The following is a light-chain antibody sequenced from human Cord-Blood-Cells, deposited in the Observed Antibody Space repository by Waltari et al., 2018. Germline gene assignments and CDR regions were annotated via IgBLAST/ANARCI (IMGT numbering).Light chain of an antibody. J-gene: IGKJ2*01. Sequence: EILMTQSPDTLPVSPGERATPSCRASQSVSSNLAWYQQKPGQAPRLLIYGASTRATGIPARFSGSGSGTEFTLTISSLQSEDFAVYYCQQYNNWPYTFGQGTKLEIK. CDR3: QQYNNWPYT. V-gene: IGKV3-15*01. CDR2: GAS. CDR1: QSVSSN.